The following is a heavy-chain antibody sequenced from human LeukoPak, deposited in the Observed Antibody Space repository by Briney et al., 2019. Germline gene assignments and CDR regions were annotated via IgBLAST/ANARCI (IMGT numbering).Heavy chain of an antibody. Sequence: GASVKVSCKASGYTFTSYGISWVRQAPGQGLEWMGWISAYNGNTNYAQKLQGRVTMTTDTSTSTAYMELRSLRSDDTAVYYCAKDRSSGLDRNYYMAVWGKGTTVIV. J-gene: IGHJ6*03. V-gene: IGHV1-18*01. CDR3: AKDRSSGLDRNYYMAV. CDR2: ISAYNGNT. D-gene: IGHD3-16*01. CDR1: GYTFTSYG.